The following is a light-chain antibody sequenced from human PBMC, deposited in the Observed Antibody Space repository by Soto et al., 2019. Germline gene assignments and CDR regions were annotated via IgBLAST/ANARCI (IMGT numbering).Light chain of an antibody. J-gene: IGLJ1*01. CDR1: SSKIGGGYD. Sequence: QAVLTQPPSVFGAPGQRVPISCTGSSSKIGGGYDVHWYQQLPGTAPKLLIYGNSNRPSGVPDRFSGSKSGTSASLAITGLQAEDEADYYCQSYDSSLSGFYVFGTGTKVTVL. V-gene: IGLV1-40*01. CDR3: QSYDSSLSGFYV. CDR2: GNS.